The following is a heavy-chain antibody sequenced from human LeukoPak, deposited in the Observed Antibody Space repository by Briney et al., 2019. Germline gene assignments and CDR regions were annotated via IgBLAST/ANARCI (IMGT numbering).Heavy chain of an antibody. CDR1: GFTFSSCA. CDR3: ARWGSTSCYDY. V-gene: IGHV3-64*01. CDR2: ISTNGGST. D-gene: IGHD2-2*01. Sequence: SGGSLRLSCAASGFTFSSCAMHWVRQAPGKGLEYVSAISTNGGSTYYANSVKGRFTISRDNSKNTLYLQMGSVRAEDMAVYYCARWGSTSCYDYWGQGTLVTVSS. J-gene: IGHJ4*02.